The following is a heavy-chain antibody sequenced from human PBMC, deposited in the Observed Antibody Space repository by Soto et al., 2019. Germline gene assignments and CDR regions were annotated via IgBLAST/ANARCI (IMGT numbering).Heavy chain of an antibody. Sequence: PSETLSLTCTVSGGSISSYYWSWIRQPPGKGLEWIGYIYYSGDTNYNPSLKSRVTISVDTSKNQFSLSLSSLTAADTAVYYWARDTRYGVLDYWGQGTLVTVSS. D-gene: IGHD4-17*01. CDR2: IYYSGDT. J-gene: IGHJ4*02. V-gene: IGHV4-59*01. CDR1: GGSISSYY. CDR3: ARDTRYGVLDY.